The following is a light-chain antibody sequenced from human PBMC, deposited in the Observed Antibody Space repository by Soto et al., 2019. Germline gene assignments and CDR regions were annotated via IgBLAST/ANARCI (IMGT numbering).Light chain of an antibody. CDR3: QLGLT. V-gene: IGKV3-20*01. CDR2: GAS. J-gene: IGKJ4*01. CDR1: QSVSSSY. Sequence: EIVLTQSPGTLSLSPRERATLSCRASQSVSSSYLAWYQQKPGQAPRLLIYGASSRDTGIPDRFSGSGSGTDFTLTISRLEPEDFAVYYCQLGLTFGGGTKVEIK.